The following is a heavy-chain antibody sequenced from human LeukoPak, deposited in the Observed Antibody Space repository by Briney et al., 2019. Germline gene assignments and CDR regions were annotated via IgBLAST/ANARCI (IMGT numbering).Heavy chain of an antibody. J-gene: IGHJ4*02. CDR1: GFTFDDYA. Sequence: GGSLRLSCAASGFTFDDYAMHWVRQAPGMGLEWVSLISGDSDHTYYADSVKGRFTISRDNSKNSLYLQMNSLRAEDTAAYYCARDMTGPVDYWGQGTLVTVSS. D-gene: IGHD3-9*01. V-gene: IGHV3-43*02. CDR3: ARDMTGPVDY. CDR2: ISGDSDHT.